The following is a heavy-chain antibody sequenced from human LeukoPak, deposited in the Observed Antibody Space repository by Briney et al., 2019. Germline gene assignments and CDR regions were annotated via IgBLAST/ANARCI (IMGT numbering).Heavy chain of an antibody. V-gene: IGHV3-30-3*01. CDR1: GFTFSSYA. Sequence: PGGSLRLSCAASGFTFSSYAMHWVRQAPGKGLEWVAVISYDGSNKYYADSVKGRFTISRDNSKNTVYLQMNSLRGEDTAVYYCAKGRGGNYMDVWGKGTTVTVSS. CDR3: AKGRGGNYMDV. CDR2: ISYDGSNK. D-gene: IGHD3-10*01. J-gene: IGHJ6*03.